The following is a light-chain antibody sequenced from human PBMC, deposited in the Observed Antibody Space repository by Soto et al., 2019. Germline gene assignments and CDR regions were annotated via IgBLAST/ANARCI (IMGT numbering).Light chain of an antibody. CDR2: GAS. V-gene: IGKV3-15*01. Sequence: EIVMKQSPATLSVTPGERATLSCRASQSVSSNLAWYQQKPGQAPRLLIYGASTRATGIPARFSGSGSGTDFTLTISRLEPEDFAVYYCQQYGTSRTFGQGTKVDIK. CDR1: QSVSSN. J-gene: IGKJ1*01. CDR3: QQYGTSRT.